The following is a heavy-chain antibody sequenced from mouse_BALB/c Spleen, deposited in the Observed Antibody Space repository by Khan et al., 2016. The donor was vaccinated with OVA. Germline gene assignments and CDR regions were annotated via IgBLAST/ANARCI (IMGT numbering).Heavy chain of an antibody. Sequence: VQLQQSGAELARPGASVKMSCKASGYTFTTYTMHWVKQRPGQGLEWIGYINPSNGYTNYNQKLKDKSTLTADKSSSTAYRQLSSLTSDYSAVYYCAREGAYYRADGWFSYWGQGTLVTVSA. D-gene: IGHD2-14*01. V-gene: IGHV1-4*01. J-gene: IGHJ3*01. CDR3: AREGAYYRADGWFSY. CDR1: GYTFTTYT. CDR2: INPSNGYT.